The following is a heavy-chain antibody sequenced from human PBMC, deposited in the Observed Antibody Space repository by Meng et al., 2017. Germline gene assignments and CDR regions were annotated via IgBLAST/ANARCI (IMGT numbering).Heavy chain of an antibody. CDR1: GGPISSSNW. V-gene: IGHV4-4*02. D-gene: IGHD4-17*01. CDR3: ARGTDYGDYYFDY. Sequence: QEPGPGLGKPSGTLSLPCAVSGGPISSSNWWSWVRQPPGKGLEWIGEIYHSGSTNYNPSLKSRVTISVDKSKNQFSLKLSSVTAADTAVYYCARGTDYGDYYFDYWGQGTLVTVSS. CDR2: IYHSGST. J-gene: IGHJ4*02.